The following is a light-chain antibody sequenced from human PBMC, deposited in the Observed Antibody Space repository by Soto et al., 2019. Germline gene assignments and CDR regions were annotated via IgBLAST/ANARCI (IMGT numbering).Light chain of an antibody. Sequence: QSVLTQPRSVSGSPGQSVTISCTGTSSDVGGYNYVSWYQQHPGKAPKLMIYDVRQRPSGVPDRFSGSKSGNTASLTISGLRDEDEADYYCCSYAGSHFLFGGGTKVTVL. V-gene: IGLV2-11*01. CDR1: SSDVGGYNY. J-gene: IGLJ2*01. CDR3: CSYAGSHFL. CDR2: DVR.